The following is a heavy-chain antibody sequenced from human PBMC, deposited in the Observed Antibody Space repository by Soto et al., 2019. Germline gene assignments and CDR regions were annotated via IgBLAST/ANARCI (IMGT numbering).Heavy chain of an antibody. CDR3: AREGDSRYYGSGSYAFDI. V-gene: IGHV1-69*13. J-gene: IGHJ3*02. CDR2: IIPIFGTA. D-gene: IGHD3-10*01. Sequence: SVKVSCKASGGTFSSYAISWVRQAPGQGLEWMGGIIPIFGTANYAQKFQGRVTITADESTSTAYMELSSLRSEDTAVYYCAREGDSRYYGSGSYAFDIWGQGTMVTVSS. CDR1: GGTFSSYA.